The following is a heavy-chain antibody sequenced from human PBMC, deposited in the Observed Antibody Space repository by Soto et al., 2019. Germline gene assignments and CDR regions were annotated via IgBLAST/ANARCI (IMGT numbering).Heavy chain of an antibody. V-gene: IGHV4-59*08. CDR1: GGSISSYY. J-gene: IGHJ4*02. D-gene: IGHD3-10*01. Sequence: QVQLQESGPGLVKPSETLSLTCTVSGGSISSYYWTWIRQTPGKGLEWIGFIYNSGSTHYNPSLRSRVTISVDTSKNQFSLKLRSVTVADTAVYYCASMGYHYGSGSYPLDYWGQGTLVTVSS. CDR3: ASMGYHYGSGSYPLDY. CDR2: IYNSGST.